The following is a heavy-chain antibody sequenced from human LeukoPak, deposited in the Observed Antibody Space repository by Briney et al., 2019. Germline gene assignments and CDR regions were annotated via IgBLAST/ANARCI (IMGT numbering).Heavy chain of an antibody. Sequence: ASVKVSCKASGYTFTSYYMHWVRQAPGQGLEWMGIINPSGGSTSYAQKFQGRVTMTRDTSTSTVYMELSSLRSDDTAVYYCAREGHSGSYWGRVYYFDYWGQGTLVTVSS. V-gene: IGHV1-46*01. CDR1: GYTFTSYY. CDR2: INPSGGST. J-gene: IGHJ4*02. CDR3: AREGHSGSYWGRVYYFDY. D-gene: IGHD1-26*01.